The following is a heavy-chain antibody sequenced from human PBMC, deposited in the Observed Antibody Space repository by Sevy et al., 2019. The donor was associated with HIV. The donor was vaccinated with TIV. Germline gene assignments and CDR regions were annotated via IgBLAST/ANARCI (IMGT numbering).Heavy chain of an antibody. CDR3: VRADTSVYEYYMDV. CDR2: INSDGIVR. CDR1: GFTFSSHW. D-gene: IGHD3-22*01. Sequence: GGSLRLSCEASGFTFSSHWMQWVRQVAGKGLEWLSRINSDGIVRDYADSVKGRFSISRDNAKNTVYLQMNNLRAEDYAVYYCVRADTSVYEYYMDVWGKGATVTVSS. V-gene: IGHV3-74*01. J-gene: IGHJ6*03.